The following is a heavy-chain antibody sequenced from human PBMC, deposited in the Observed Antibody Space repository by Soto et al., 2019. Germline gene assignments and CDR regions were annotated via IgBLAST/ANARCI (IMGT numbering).Heavy chain of an antibody. CDR1: GFTFSSYD. D-gene: IGHD4-17*01. CDR3: AKDSRTVRLTY. CDR2: IGTAGEP. V-gene: IGHV3-13*05. Sequence: PGESLKISCAASGFTFSSYDMHWVRQSTGKGLEWVSVIGTAGEPSYLGSVKGRFTISRENAKNTLYLQMNSLRAEDTAVYYCAKDSRTVRLTYWGQGTLVTVSS. J-gene: IGHJ4*02.